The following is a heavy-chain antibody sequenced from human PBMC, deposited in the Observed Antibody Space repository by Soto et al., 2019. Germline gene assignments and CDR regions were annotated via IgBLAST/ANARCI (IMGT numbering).Heavy chain of an antibody. J-gene: IGHJ6*03. Sequence: QVQLVQSGAEVKKPGASVKVSCKASGYTFTSYGISWVRQAPGQGLEWMGWISAYNGNTNYAQKLQGRVTMTTDTSTSTAYMERRSLRSDDTAVYYCARVRIAARPGAGNYYYYYMDVWGKGTTVTVSS. D-gene: IGHD6-6*01. CDR2: ISAYNGNT. CDR3: ARVRIAARPGAGNYYYYYMDV. CDR1: GYTFTSYG. V-gene: IGHV1-18*01.